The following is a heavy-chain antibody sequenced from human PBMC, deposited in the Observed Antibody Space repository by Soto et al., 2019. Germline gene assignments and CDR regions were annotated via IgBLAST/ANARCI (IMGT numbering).Heavy chain of an antibody. D-gene: IGHD6-19*01. J-gene: IGHJ4*02. V-gene: IGHV4-39*01. CDR2: IYYSGST. Sequence: NPWETLSLTCSFSVDSISDSSYYWGWIRQPPGKGLEWIGTIYYSGSTYYNPSLKSRVTISVDKSKNQFSLKLNSVTAADTAVYYCARHAYTTGWIDYWGQGTLVSVSS. CDR1: VDSISDSSYY. CDR3: ARHAYTTGWIDY.